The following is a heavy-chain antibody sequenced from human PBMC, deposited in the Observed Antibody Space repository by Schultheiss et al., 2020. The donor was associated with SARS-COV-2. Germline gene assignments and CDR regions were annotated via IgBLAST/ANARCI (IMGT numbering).Heavy chain of an antibody. J-gene: IGHJ4*02. Sequence: ASVKVSCKASGYTFTSYGISWVRQAPGQGLEWMGWINPNSGGTNYAQKFQGRVTMTRDTSISTAYMELSRLRSDDTAVYYCASLYCTNGVCSYFDYWGQGTLVTVSS. V-gene: IGHV1-2*02. CDR3: ASLYCTNGVCSYFDY. D-gene: IGHD2-8*01. CDR2: INPNSGGT. CDR1: GYTFTSYG.